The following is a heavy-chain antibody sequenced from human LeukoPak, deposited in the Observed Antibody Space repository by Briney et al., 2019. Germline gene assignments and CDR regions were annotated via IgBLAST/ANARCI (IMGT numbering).Heavy chain of an antibody. D-gene: IGHD4-23*01. V-gene: IGHV4-39*07. CDR1: GGSISSSSYY. CDR3: AREDYGGNSGTYFDY. Sequence: SETLSLTCTVSGGSISSSSYYWGWIRQPPGKGLEWIGSIYYSGSTYYNPSLKSRVTISVDTSKNQFSLKLSSVTPEDTAIYYCAREDYGGNSGTYFDYWGQGTLVTVSS. CDR2: IYYSGST. J-gene: IGHJ4*02.